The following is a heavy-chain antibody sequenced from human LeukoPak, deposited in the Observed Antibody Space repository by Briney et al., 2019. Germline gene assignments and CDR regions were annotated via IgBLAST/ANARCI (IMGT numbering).Heavy chain of an antibody. Sequence: GGSLRLSCTASGFTFGDYAMSWFRQAPGKGLEWVGFIRSKAYGGTTEYAASVKGRFTISRDDSKSIAYLQMNSLKTEDTAVYYCTRPYCSSTSCPSLYWGQGTKVTVSS. CDR2: IRSKAYGGTT. D-gene: IGHD2-2*01. V-gene: IGHV3-49*03. CDR3: TRPYCSSTSCPSLY. CDR1: GFTFGDYA. J-gene: IGHJ4*02.